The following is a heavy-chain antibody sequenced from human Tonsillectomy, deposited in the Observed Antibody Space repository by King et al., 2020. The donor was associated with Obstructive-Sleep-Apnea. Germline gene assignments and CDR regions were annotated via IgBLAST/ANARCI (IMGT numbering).Heavy chain of an antibody. J-gene: IGHJ4*02. Sequence: VQLQESGPGLVKPSETLSLTCTVSGGSISSYYWSWIRQPPGKRLEWIGYIYYSGSTNYNPSLKSRVTISVDTSKNQFSLKLSSVTAADTAVYYCARSSYYYDSSGAFDYWGQGTLVTVSS. CDR3: ARSSYYYDSSGAFDY. D-gene: IGHD3-22*01. CDR1: GGSISSYY. V-gene: IGHV4-59*01. CDR2: IYYSGST.